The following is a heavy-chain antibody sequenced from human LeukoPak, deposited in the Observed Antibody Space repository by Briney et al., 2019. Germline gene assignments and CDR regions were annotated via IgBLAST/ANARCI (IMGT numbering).Heavy chain of an antibody. Sequence: GGSLRLSCAASGFTVSSNYMSWVRQAPGKELEWVSVIYSGGSTYYADSVKGRFTISRDNSKNTLYLQMNSLRAEDTAVYYCARHSSSSEFDYWGQGTLVTVSS. D-gene: IGHD6-6*01. CDR3: ARHSSSSEFDY. V-gene: IGHV3-66*02. J-gene: IGHJ4*02. CDR2: IYSGGST. CDR1: GFTVSSNY.